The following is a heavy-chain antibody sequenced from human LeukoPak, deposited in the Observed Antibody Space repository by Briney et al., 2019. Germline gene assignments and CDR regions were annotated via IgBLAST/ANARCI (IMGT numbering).Heavy chain of an antibody. D-gene: IGHD6-19*01. CDR2: INPSGGST. V-gene: IGHV1-46*01. CDR3: ARVSYSSGWLYYFDY. Sequence: ASVTVSCKASGYTFTSYYMHWVRQAPGQGLEWMGIINPSGGSTSYAQKFQGRVTMTRDMSTSTVYMELSSLRSEDTAVYYCARVSYSSGWLYYFDYWGQGTLVTVSS. CDR1: GYTFTSYY. J-gene: IGHJ4*02.